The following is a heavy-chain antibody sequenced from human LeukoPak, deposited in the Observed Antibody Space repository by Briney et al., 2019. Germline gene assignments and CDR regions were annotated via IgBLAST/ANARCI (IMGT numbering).Heavy chain of an antibody. J-gene: IGHJ4*02. CDR3: GRGFSIVPAGIPDY. D-gene: IGHD2-2*02. CDR2: INTDGGST. Sequence: QPGGSLRLSCAASGFTFSSYAMSWVRQAPGKGLVWVSRINTDGGSTTYADSVKGRFTISRDNAKNTLYLQMNSLRAEDTAVYYCGRGFSIVPAGIPDYWGLGTLVTVSS. CDR1: GFTFSSYA. V-gene: IGHV3-74*01.